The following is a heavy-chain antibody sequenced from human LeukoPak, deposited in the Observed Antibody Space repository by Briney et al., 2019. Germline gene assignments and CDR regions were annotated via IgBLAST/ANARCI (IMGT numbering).Heavy chain of an antibody. CDR1: GYTFSIYW. J-gene: IGHJ4*02. V-gene: IGHV3-21*01. CDR3: ARAPYYYDSSGYPPNFDY. CDR2: ISSGSSYI. D-gene: IGHD3-22*01. Sequence: GGSLRLSCAASGYTFSIYWMNWVRQAPGKGLEWVSSISSGSSYIYYADSVKGRFTISRDNAKNSLYLQMNSLRDEDTAVYYCARAPYYYDSSGYPPNFDYWGQGTLVTVSS.